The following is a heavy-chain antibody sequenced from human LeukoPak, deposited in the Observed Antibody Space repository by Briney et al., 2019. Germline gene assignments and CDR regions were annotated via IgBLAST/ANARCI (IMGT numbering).Heavy chain of an antibody. Sequence: GGSLRLSCAASGFTFSNAWMSWVRQAPGKGLEWVGRIKSKTDGGTKDYAAPVKGRFTISRDDSKNTLYLQMNSLKTEDTAVYYCTTDSFDYGDYESYWGQGTLVTVSS. CDR3: TTDSFDYGDYESY. D-gene: IGHD4-17*01. CDR1: GFTFSNAW. CDR2: IKSKTDGGTK. J-gene: IGHJ4*02. V-gene: IGHV3-15*01.